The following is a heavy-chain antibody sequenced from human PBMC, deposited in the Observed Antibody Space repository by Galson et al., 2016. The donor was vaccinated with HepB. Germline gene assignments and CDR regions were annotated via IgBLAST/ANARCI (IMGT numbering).Heavy chain of an antibody. CDR2: IYLSVFDT. CDR1: GDSYLSYW. Sequence: QSGAEVKKPGESLRISCQGSGDSYLSYWIAWVRQMPGKGLELLGIIYLSVFDTRYSTSFQGQVTISAVQYTNTAYLQWSSLKASDTAMYYCARRMVGYYGSGYAFDLLGQGTLVTVSS. D-gene: IGHD3-10*01. J-gene: IGHJ3*01. CDR3: ARRMVGYYGSGYAFDL. V-gene: IGHV5-51*01.